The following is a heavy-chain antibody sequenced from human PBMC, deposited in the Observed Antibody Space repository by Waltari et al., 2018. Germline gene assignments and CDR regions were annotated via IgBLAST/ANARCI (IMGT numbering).Heavy chain of an antibody. CDR2: IIPILGRP. CDR1: GGTFSSHT. D-gene: IGHD3-3*01. Sequence: QVLLVQSGTEVKKSGSSVKVSCKASGGTFSSHTFTWVRQAPGLGLEWVGGIIPILGRPSYAQKFKGTVTITADTSTDTVYMELSSLRSEDTAVYYCERSGVPVPISGLTVVPYFYPYMDVWGEGTTVTVSS. CDR3: ERSGVPVPISGLTVVPYFYPYMDV. J-gene: IGHJ6*03. V-gene: IGHV1-69*10.